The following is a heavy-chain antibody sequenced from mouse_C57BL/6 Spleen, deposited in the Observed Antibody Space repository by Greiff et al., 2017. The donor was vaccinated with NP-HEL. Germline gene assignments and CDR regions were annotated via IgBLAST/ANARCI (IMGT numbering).Heavy chain of an antibody. CDR1: GFTFSNYW. V-gene: IGHV6-3*01. CDR2: IRLKSDNYAT. Sequence: EVKVEESGGGLVQPGGSMKLSCVASGFTFSNYWMNWVRQSPEKGLEWVAQIRLKSDNYATHYAESVKGRFTISRDDSKSSVYLQMNNLRAEDTGIYYCTGIYDGYYGCAYWGQGTLVTVSA. CDR3: TGIYDGYYGCAY. D-gene: IGHD2-3*01. J-gene: IGHJ3*01.